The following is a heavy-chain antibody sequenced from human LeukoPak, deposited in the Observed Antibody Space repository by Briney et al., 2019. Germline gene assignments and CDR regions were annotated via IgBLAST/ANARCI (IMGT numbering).Heavy chain of an antibody. D-gene: IGHD3-10*01. CDR1: GGSISSSSYY. CDR3: ARAGWFGELAAPFDP. CDR2: IYYSGST. V-gene: IGHV4-61*01. Sequence: SETLSLTCTVSGGSISSSSYYWSWIRQPPGKGLEWIGYIYYSGSTNYNPSLKSRVTISVDTSKNQFSLKLSSVTAADTAVYYCARAGWFGELAAPFDPWGQGTLVTVSS. J-gene: IGHJ5*02.